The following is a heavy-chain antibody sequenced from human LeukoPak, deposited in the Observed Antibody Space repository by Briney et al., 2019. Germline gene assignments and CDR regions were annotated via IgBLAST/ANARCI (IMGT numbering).Heavy chain of an antibody. CDR2: IYYSGST. CDR1: GGSISSSSYY. D-gene: IGHD3-22*01. V-gene: IGHV4-39*01. Sequence: KSSETLSLTCTVSGGSISSSSYYWGWIRQPPGKGLEWIGSIYYSGSTYYNPSLKSRVTISVDTSKNQFSLKLSSVTAADTAVYYCARRYYYDSSGLDYWGQGTLVTVDS. J-gene: IGHJ4*02. CDR3: ARRYYYDSSGLDY.